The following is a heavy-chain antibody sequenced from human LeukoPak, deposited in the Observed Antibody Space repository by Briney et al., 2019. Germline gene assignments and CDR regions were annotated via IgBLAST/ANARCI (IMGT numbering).Heavy chain of an antibody. CDR1: GGSISDSSFS. CDR2: LYHDGET. D-gene: IGHD3-10*02. CDR3: ARATAYGRGDYYFDS. J-gene: IGHJ4*02. V-gene: IGHV4-39*01. Sequence: SETLSLTCTVSGGSISDSSFSWGAIRQPPGEGLEWIGSLYHDGETSYNLSLKSRLTVSVDTSKNQFSLKLRSMAATDTAVYYCARATAYGRGDYYFDSWGQGTLVIVSS.